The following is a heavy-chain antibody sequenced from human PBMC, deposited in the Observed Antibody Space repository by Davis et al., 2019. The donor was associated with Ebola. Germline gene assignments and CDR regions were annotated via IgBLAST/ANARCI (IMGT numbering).Heavy chain of an antibody. CDR1: GFRFTSFW. D-gene: IGHD3-10*01. CDR2: INVDDSRI. Sequence: LSLTCATSGFRFTSFWMYWVRQAPGKGLEWVSYINVDDSRINYADSMKGRVTISRDNAKSTLYLQMNSLRVEDTALYYCTTDLRGTSYWGQGTLVTVSS. V-gene: IGHV3-74*01. J-gene: IGHJ4*02. CDR3: TTDLRGTSY.